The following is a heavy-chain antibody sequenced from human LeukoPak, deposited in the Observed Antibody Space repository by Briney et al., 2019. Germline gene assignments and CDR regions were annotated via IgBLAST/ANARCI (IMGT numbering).Heavy chain of an antibody. V-gene: IGHV4-59*08. J-gene: IGHJ4*02. D-gene: IGHD3-3*01. CDR2: IHYTGST. CDR1: GGSISSYY. Sequence: PSETLSLTCTVSGGSISSYYWSWIRQSPGKGLECIGYIHYTGSTNYNPSLTSRVTISVETSKNQFSLKLSSVTAADTAVYYCARNFNFHKHFDYWGQGTLVTVSA. CDR3: ARNFNFHKHFDY.